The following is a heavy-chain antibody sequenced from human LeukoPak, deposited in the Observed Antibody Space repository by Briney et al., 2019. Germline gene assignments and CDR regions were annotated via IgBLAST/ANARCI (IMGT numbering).Heavy chain of an antibody. CDR1: GYIFSQFY. CDR3: ARDLRQEAPFDY. V-gene: IGHV1-46*01. CDR2: INPSGDST. J-gene: IGHJ4*02. Sequence: ASVKVSCKASGYIFSQFYMHWVRQAPGQGLEWMGIINPSGDSTNYAQKFQGRVTMTRDTSTNTLYMELSSLRSEDTAVYYCARDLRQEAPFDYWGQGTLVTVSS.